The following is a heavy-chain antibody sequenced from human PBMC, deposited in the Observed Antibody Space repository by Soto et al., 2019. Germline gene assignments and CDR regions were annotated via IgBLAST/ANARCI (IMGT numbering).Heavy chain of an antibody. CDR1: GYIFTGYH. CDR3: ARDARGTRGFDEMDI. D-gene: IGHD3-9*01. Sequence: VSVKVSCKASGYIFTGYHIHWVRQAPGRGLEWMGWINPNSGDTEYAQNFQGRVTMTRDTSFNLVYMEMSGLMSDDTAVYYCARDARGTRGFDEMDIWGQGTTVTVSS. CDR2: INPNSGDT. V-gene: IGHV1-2*02. J-gene: IGHJ6*02.